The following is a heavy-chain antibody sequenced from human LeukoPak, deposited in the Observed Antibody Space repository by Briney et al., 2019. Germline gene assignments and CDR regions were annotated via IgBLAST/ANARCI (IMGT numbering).Heavy chain of an antibody. CDR3: ARCGYDCNYYYYGMDV. CDR2: ISAYNGNT. Sequence: ASVKVSWKASGYTFTSYGIGWVRQAPGQGLEWMGWISAYNGNTNYAQKLQGRVTMTTDTSTSTAYMELRSLRSDDTAVYYCARCGYDCNYYYYGMDVWGQGTTVTVSS. D-gene: IGHD5-12*01. J-gene: IGHJ6*02. CDR1: GYTFTSYG. V-gene: IGHV1-18*01.